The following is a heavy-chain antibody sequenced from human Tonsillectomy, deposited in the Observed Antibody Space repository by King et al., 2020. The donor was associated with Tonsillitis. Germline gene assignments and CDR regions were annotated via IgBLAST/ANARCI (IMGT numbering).Heavy chain of an antibody. Sequence: VQLVESGGGLVQPGGSLRLSCAASEFTFSNYWMSWVRQAPGKGLEWVSTIKEDGSENNYVDSVKGRFTISRDNAKNSLFLQLNSLRAEDTAVYFCVSDKAPGSYLGSHFDFWGQGTLVTVSS. J-gene: IGHJ4*02. CDR2: IKEDGSEN. V-gene: IGHV3-7*01. CDR1: EFTFSNYW. CDR3: VSDKAPGSYLGSHFDF. D-gene: IGHD1-26*01.